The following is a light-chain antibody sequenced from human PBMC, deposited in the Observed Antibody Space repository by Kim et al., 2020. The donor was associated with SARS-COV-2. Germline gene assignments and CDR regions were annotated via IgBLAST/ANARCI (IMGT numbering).Light chain of an antibody. CDR2: GAS. Sequence: LAASPGETATLSCRASQNIGFNLAWYQQKPGQAPRLLIHGASTRAAGIPARFSGSGSGTEFTLTINSLQSEDFAVYHCQQYNNLYTFGQGTKLEI. V-gene: IGKV3-15*01. J-gene: IGKJ2*01. CDR1: QNIGFN. CDR3: QQYNNLYT.